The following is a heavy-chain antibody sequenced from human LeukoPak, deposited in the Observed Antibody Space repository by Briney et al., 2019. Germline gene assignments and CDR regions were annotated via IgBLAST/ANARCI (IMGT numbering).Heavy chain of an antibody. CDR2: ISGSSSYI. D-gene: IGHD1-26*01. CDR1: GFTFSTYN. Sequence: GGSLRLSCAASGFTFSTYNMNWVRQAPGKGLEWVSSISGSSSYIYYADSVKGRFSISRDNAKNSLYLQMNSLRAEDTAVYYCAKEPKEWELPDYWGQGTLVTVSS. J-gene: IGHJ4*02. V-gene: IGHV3-21*01. CDR3: AKEPKEWELPDY.